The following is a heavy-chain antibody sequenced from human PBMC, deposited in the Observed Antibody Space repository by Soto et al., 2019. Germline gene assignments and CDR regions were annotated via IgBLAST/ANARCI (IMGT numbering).Heavy chain of an antibody. CDR1: GFTFSDYY. J-gene: IGHJ4*02. Sequence: QVQLVESGGGLVKPGGSLRLSCAASGFTFSDYYMTWIRQAPGKGLEYISYISGSGTTKYHADSVKGRFTISRDNAKNSLYLQMNSLRVEDTAVYYCARGGYSGYVIYWGQGTLVTVSS. D-gene: IGHD5-12*01. V-gene: IGHV3-11*01. CDR2: ISGSGTTK. CDR3: ARGGYSGYVIY.